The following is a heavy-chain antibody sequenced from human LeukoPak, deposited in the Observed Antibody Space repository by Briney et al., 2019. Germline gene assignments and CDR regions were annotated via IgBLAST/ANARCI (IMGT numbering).Heavy chain of an antibody. Sequence: SETLSLTCTVSGGSLSNYFWSWIRQPPGMGLEWIGEINHSGSTNHNPSLKSRPTISVDTSKNQLSLKLSSVTAADTAVYYCARVRTTVTTFKNYYYGMDVWGQGTTVTVSS. J-gene: IGHJ6*02. CDR3: ARVRTTVTTFKNYYYGMDV. D-gene: IGHD4-17*01. CDR2: INHSGST. CDR1: GGSLSNYF. V-gene: IGHV4-34*04.